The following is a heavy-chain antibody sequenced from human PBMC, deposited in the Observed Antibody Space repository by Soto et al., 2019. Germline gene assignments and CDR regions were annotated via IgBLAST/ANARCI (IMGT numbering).Heavy chain of an antibody. V-gene: IGHV4-34*01. J-gene: IGHJ4*01. CDR1: GEYFGGFY. CDR2: ISQTETT. Sequence: SDTLSLTCVLYGEYFGGFYWSWVRQSPGKGLEWIGEISQTETTAYSPSLKSRVSISADTSKKQFSLTLTSVTAADTAVYYCVHSPNVAVDHWGHGTLVTVSS. CDR3: VHSPNVAVDH. D-gene: IGHD2-15*01.